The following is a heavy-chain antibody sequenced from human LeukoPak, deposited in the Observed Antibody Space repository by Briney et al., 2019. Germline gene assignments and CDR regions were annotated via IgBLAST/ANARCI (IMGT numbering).Heavy chain of an antibody. J-gene: IGHJ4*02. CDR1: GYTLTELS. Sequence: ASVKVSCKVSGYTLTELSMHWVRQAPGKGLEWMGWINPNSGGTNYAQKFQGRVTMTRDTSISTAYMELSRLRSDDTAVYYCAREEVDSGWLTWGQGTLVTVSS. CDR3: AREEVDSGWLT. V-gene: IGHV1-2*02. CDR2: INPNSGGT. D-gene: IGHD6-19*01.